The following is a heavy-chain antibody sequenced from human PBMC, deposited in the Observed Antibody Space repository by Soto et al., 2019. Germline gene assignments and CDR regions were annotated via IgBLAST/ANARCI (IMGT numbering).Heavy chain of an antibody. D-gene: IGHD2-2*01. V-gene: IGHV3-23*01. CDR1: GFTFSNYA. CDR2: IGSSGFNA. CDR3: ARRRIRVTMHDACDV. Sequence: EVQLLESGGNLVQPGGSLRLSCVASGFTFSNYAMHWVRQAPGKGLERVSIIGSSGFNADYADSVKGRFAISRDNSKNTLYLEMSSLRAEDTAIFYCARRRIRVTMHDACDVWGQGTMVTVSS. J-gene: IGHJ3*01.